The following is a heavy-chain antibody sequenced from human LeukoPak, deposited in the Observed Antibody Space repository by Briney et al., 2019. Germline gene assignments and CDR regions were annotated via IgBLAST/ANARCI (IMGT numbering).Heavy chain of an antibody. CDR2: INHSGST. J-gene: IGHJ5*02. CDR3: ARVGYGEGWFDP. V-gene: IGHV4-34*01. Sequence: PSETLSLTCAVYGGSFSGYYWSWIRQPPGKGLEWIGEINHSGSTNYNPSLKSRVTISVDTSKNQFSLKLSSVTAADTAVYYCARVGYGEGWFDPWGQGTLVTVSS. D-gene: IGHD4-17*01. CDR1: GGSFSGYY.